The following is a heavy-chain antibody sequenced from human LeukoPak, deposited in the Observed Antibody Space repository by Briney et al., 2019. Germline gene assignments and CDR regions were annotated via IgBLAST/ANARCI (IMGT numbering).Heavy chain of an antibody. J-gene: IGHJ6*04. V-gene: IGHV3-15*01. CDR3: TTDRGYCSGGACPYYYYGMDV. D-gene: IGHD2-15*01. Sequence: GGSLRLSCVASGFTFSNAWMSWVRQAPGKGLEWVGRIKTKTDGGTTDCGAPVKGRFTISRDDSKNTLYLQMNSLKTEDTAVYYCTTDRGYCSGGACPYYYYGMDVWGKGTTVTVSS. CDR1: GFTFSNAW. CDR2: IKTKTDGGTT.